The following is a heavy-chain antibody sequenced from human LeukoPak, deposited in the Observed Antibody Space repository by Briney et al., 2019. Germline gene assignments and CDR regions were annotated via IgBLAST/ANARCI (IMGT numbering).Heavy chain of an antibody. Sequence: PSETLSLTCSVSGASISSTSYYWGWIRQPPGKGLEWIGSMYYSGSTYYNPSLKSRVTISVDTSKNQFSLKLSSVTAADTAVYYCARSVGLRQFDYWGQGTLVTVSS. V-gene: IGHV4-39*01. J-gene: IGHJ4*02. CDR1: GASISSTSYY. D-gene: IGHD3/OR15-3a*01. CDR2: MYYSGST. CDR3: ARSVGLRQFDY.